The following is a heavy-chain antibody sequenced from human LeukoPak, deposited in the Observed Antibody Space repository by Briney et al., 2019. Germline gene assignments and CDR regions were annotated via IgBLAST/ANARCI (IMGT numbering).Heavy chain of an antibody. V-gene: IGHV4-38-2*01. CDR2: IYHSGTT. CDR1: GYSITNTNY. CDR3: AKELPPSAAFDV. Sequence: PSETLSLTCAVSGYSITNTNYWGWIRQPPGKGLEWIGSIYHSGTTYYNLSLKSRVTISVDTSKNQFSLKIRTVTAADTAMYYCAKELPPSAAFDVWGQGTMVTVSS. D-gene: IGHD1-26*01. J-gene: IGHJ3*01.